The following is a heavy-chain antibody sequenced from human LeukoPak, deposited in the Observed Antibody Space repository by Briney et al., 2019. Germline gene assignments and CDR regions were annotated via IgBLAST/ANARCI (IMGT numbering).Heavy chain of an antibody. CDR1: GGSINSYY. D-gene: IGHD6-13*01. Sequence: SETLSLTCTVSGGSINSYYWSWIRQPPGKGLEWIGYIYYSGSTNYNPSLKSRVTISVDTSKNQFSLKLSSVTAADTAVYYCARGWKVAAAGNDYWGQGTLVTVSS. J-gene: IGHJ4*02. CDR2: IYYSGST. CDR3: ARGWKVAAAGNDY. V-gene: IGHV4-59*12.